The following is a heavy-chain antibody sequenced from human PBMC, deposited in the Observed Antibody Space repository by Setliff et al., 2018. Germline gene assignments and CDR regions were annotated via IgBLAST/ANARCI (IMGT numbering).Heavy chain of an antibody. J-gene: IGHJ4*02. CDR1: GYSFISYD. Sequence: ASVKVSCKASGYSFISYDINWVRQAPGQGLEWMGWMNPERDNTGYAQKFQGRVTMAGHASINTAYMELTSLTSEDTAVYYCVRNPLGPEASTPGGYWGQGTLVTVSS. D-gene: IGHD3-16*01. CDR3: VRNPLGPEASTPGGY. V-gene: IGHV1-8*01. CDR2: MNPERDNT.